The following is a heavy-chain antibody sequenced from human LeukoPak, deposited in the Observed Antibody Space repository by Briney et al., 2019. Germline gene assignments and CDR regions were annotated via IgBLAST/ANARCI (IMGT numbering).Heavy chain of an antibody. J-gene: IGHJ4*02. Sequence: PGGSLRLSCAASGFTFSSYEMNCARQAPGKGLEWVSYISSSGSTIYNADSVKGRFTISRDNAKNSLYLQMNSLRAEDTAVYYCARERGYSGYDYFIDSPSDYWGQGTLVTVSS. D-gene: IGHD5-12*01. V-gene: IGHV3-48*03. CDR2: ISSSGSTI. CDR3: ARERGYSGYDYFIDSPSDY. CDR1: GFTFSSYE.